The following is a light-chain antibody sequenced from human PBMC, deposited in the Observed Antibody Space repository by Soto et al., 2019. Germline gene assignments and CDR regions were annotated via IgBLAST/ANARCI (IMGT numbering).Light chain of an antibody. J-gene: IGKJ5*01. CDR2: DAS. CDR3: QQYGSSPSIT. CDR1: QSVSRSY. Sequence: EIVLMQSPGTLSLSPGERATLSCRASQSVSRSYLAWYQQKPGQAPRLLIYDASSRATGIPDRFSGSGSGTDFTLTISRLEPEDFAVYYCQQYGSSPSITFGQGTRLEIK. V-gene: IGKV3-20*01.